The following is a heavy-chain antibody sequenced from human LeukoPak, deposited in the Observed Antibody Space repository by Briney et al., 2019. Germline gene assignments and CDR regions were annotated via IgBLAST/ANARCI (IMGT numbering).Heavy chain of an antibody. CDR3: ARQAGPYCTSSSCYLDY. CDR1: GGSISSYY. CDR2: IYYSGST. V-gene: IGHV4-59*08. J-gene: IGHJ4*02. D-gene: IGHD2-2*01. Sequence: PSETLSLTCTVSGGSISSYYWSWIRQPPGKGLEWIGYIYYSGSTNYNPSLKRRVTISVDTSKNQFSLKLSSVTAADTAVYYCARQAGPYCTSSSCYLDYWGQGTPVTVSS.